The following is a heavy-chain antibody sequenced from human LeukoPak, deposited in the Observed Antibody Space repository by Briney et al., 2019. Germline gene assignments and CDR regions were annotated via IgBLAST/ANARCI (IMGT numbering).Heavy chain of an antibody. CDR1: GGSISSYY. D-gene: IGHD5-18*01. CDR3: ARAGYSYGYGY. J-gene: IGHJ4*02. V-gene: IGHV4-59*01. Sequence: SETLSLTCTVSGGSISSYYWSWIRQPPGKGLEWIGYIYYSGSTNYNPSLKSRVTISVDTSKNQFSLKLSSVTAADTAVYYCARAGYSYGYGYWGQGTLSPSPQ. CDR2: IYYSGST.